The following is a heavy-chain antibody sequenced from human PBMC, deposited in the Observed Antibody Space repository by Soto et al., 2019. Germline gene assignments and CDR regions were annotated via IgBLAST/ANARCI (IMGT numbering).Heavy chain of an antibody. V-gene: IGHV3-48*02. Sequence: EVQLVESGGGLVQPGGSLRLSCAASGFTFSNYTMNWVRQAPGKGLEWVSYISSSSSTIYYADSVKGRFTISRDNAKNSLSLQMNSLRDGDTAVYYCAREGGVYGGHFDYWGQGNLVTVSS. J-gene: IGHJ4*02. CDR2: ISSSSSTI. CDR3: AREGGVYGGHFDY. D-gene: IGHD4-17*01. CDR1: GFTFSNYT.